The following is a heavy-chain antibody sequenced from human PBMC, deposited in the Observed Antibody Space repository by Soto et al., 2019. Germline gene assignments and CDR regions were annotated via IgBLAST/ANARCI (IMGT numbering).Heavy chain of an antibody. Sequence: GGSLRLSCAASGFTFSSYAMSWVRQAPGKGLEWVSAISGSGGSTYYADSVKGRFTISRDNSKNTLYLQMNSLRAEDTAVYYCVKAEQGIVATSDYYMDVWGKGTTVTVSS. CDR3: VKAEQGIVATSDYYMDV. V-gene: IGHV3-23*01. J-gene: IGHJ6*03. D-gene: IGHD5-12*01. CDR2: ISGSGGST. CDR1: GFTFSSYA.